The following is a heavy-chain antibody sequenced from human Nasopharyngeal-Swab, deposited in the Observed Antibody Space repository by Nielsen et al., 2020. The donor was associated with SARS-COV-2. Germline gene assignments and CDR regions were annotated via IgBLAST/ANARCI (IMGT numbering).Heavy chain of an antibody. CDR2: ISHSGTTI. J-gene: IGHJ6*02. D-gene: IGHD2-15*01. CDR1: GFTLSDYY. V-gene: IGHV3-11*04. Sequence: GGSLRLSCATSGFTLSDYYMSWIRQAPGKGLEWLAYISHSGTTIYYADSVKGRFTISRDNAKNSLYLQMNNLRAEDTAVYYCARGYCSSGSCYAKHYGMDVWGQGTTVTVSS. CDR3: ARGYCSSGSCYAKHYGMDV.